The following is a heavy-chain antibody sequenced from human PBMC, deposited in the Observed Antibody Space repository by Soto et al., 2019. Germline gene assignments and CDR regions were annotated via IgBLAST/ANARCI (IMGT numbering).Heavy chain of an antibody. V-gene: IGHV3-30-3*01. D-gene: IGHD6-13*01. CDR1: GFTFSSYA. CDR2: ISYGGSNK. CDR3: ARWGGIAAAGTPFDY. J-gene: IGHJ4*02. Sequence: QVQLVESGGGVVQPGRSLRLSCAASGFTFSSYAMNWVRQAPGKGLEWVAVISYGGSNKYYADSVKGRLTISRDNSKNTLYLQMKSLRAGATAVYYCARWGGIAAAGTPFDYWGKGTLVTVSS.